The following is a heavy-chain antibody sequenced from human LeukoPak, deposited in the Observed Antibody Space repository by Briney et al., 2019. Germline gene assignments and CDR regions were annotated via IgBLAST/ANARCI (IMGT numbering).Heavy chain of an antibody. CDR2: IYYSGST. V-gene: IGHV4-59*01. Sequence: PSETLSLTCTVSGGSISSYYWSWIRQPPGKGLEWIGYIYYSGSTNYNPSLKSRVIISVDTSKNQFSLKLSSVTAADTAVYYCAREAAAGTKFPHWFDPWGQGTLVTVSS. CDR1: GGSISSYY. D-gene: IGHD6-13*01. J-gene: IGHJ5*02. CDR3: AREAAAGTKFPHWFDP.